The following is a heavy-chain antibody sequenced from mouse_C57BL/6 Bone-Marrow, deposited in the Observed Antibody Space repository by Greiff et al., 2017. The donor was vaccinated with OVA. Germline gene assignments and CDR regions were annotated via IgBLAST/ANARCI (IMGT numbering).Heavy chain of an antibody. V-gene: IGHV1-54*01. CDR1: GYAFTNYL. Sequence: VQLQESGAELVRPGTSVKVSCKASGYAFTNYLIEWVKQRPGQGLEWIGVINPGSGGTNYNEKFKGKATLTADKSSSTAYMQLSSLTSEDSAVYFCAILYSPDYWGQGTTLTVPS. CDR3: AILYSPDY. CDR2: INPGSGGT. J-gene: IGHJ2*01. D-gene: IGHD2-12*01.